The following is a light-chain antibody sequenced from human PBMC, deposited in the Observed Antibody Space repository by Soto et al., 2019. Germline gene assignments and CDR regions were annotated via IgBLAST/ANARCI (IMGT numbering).Light chain of an antibody. CDR1: QGISTW. Sequence: DIQMTQSPSTLSASVGDRVTITSRTSQGISTWLAWYQQKPGKAPMLLIYDASRLESGVPSRFRGSGSGTEFTLTISSLQPDDFATYYCQQYNSFSYTFGQGTKLEIK. CDR3: QQYNSFSYT. J-gene: IGKJ2*01. V-gene: IGKV1-5*01. CDR2: DAS.